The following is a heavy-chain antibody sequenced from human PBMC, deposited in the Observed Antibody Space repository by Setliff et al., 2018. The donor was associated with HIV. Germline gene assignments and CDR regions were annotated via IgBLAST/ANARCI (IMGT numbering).Heavy chain of an antibody. J-gene: IGHJ5*02. CDR1: GYTFTSSD. V-gene: IGHV1-69*13. D-gene: IGHD2-15*01. CDR3: ARDRFCSRGSCYEPNWFDP. CDR2: IIPLFNTS. Sequence: SVKVSCKASGYTFTSSDINWVRQAPGQGLEWMGGIIPLFNTSNYAQKLQGRVTITADESTSTAYMELSSLRSEDSAVYYCARDRFCSRGSCYEPNWFDPWGQGTLVTVSS.